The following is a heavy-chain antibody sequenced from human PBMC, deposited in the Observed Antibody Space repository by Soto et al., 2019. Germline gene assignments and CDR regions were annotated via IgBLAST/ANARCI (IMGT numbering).Heavy chain of an antibody. CDR1: GFTFSDSA. D-gene: IGHD1-26*01. CDR3: TPEGAGFGY. Sequence: GGSLRLSCAVSGFTFSDSAMHWVRQASGEGLEWVGRVRSKAKTYATAYAASVKGRFTISRDDSKNTAYLQMNSLKTEDTAVYYCTPEGAGFGYWGQGTLVTVSS. CDR2: VRSKAKTYAT. V-gene: IGHV3-73*01. J-gene: IGHJ4*02.